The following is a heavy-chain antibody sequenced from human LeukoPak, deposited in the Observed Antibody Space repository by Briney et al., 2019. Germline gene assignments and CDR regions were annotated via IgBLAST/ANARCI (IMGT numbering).Heavy chain of an antibody. J-gene: IGHJ5*02. CDR3: ARQGCSSTSCYTGWFDP. V-gene: IGHV5-51*01. Sequence: GESLKISCKGSGYSFTSYWIGWVRQMPGKGLEWMGIIYPGDSDTRYSPSSQGQVTISADKSISTAYLQWSSLKASDTAMYYCARQGCSSTSCYTGWFDPWGQGTLVTVSS. CDR2: IYPGDSDT. CDR1: GYSFTSYW. D-gene: IGHD2-2*02.